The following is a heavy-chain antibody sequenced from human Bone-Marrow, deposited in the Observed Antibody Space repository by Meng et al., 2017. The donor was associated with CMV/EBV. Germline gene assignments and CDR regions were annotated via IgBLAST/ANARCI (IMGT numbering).Heavy chain of an antibody. CDR2: IYSGGST. V-gene: IGHV3-53*01. CDR3: ARRAHSSFDFGEERHYGMDV. Sequence: GGSLRLSCAASGFTVSSNYMSWVRQAPGKGLEWVSVIYSGGSTYYADSVKGRFTISRDNAKNSLYLQMNSLRAEDTAVYYCARRAHSSFDFGEERHYGMDVWGQGTTVTVSS. J-gene: IGHJ6*02. D-gene: IGHD3-10*01. CDR1: GFTVSSNY.